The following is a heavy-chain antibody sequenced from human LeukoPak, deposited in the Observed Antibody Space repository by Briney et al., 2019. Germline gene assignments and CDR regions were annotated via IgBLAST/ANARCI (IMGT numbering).Heavy chain of an antibody. V-gene: IGHV4-34*01. CDR1: GGSFSGYY. CDR3: ARGGYYYDYVWGSYRSSVYFDY. D-gene: IGHD3-16*02. Sequence: SETLSLTCAVYGGSFSGYYWSWIRQPPGKGLEWIGEINHSGSTNYNPSLKSRVTISVDTFKNQFSLKLSSVTAADTAVYYCARGGYYYDYVWGSYRSSVYFDYWGQGTLVTVSS. CDR2: INHSGST. J-gene: IGHJ4*02.